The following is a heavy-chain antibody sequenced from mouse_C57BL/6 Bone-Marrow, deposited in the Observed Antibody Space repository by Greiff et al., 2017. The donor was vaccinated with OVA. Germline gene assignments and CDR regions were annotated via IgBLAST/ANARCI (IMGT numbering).Heavy chain of an antibody. CDR3: VSYYYGSSSYAMDY. J-gene: IGHJ4*01. Sequence: EVKLMESGGGLVQPKGSLKLSCAASGFSFNTYAMNWVRQAPGKGLEWVACIRSKSNNYATYYADSVKDRFTISRDDSESMLYLQMNNLKTEDTAMYYCVSYYYGSSSYAMDYWGQGTSVTVSS. CDR1: GFSFNTYA. CDR2: IRSKSNNYAT. V-gene: IGHV10-1*01. D-gene: IGHD1-1*01.